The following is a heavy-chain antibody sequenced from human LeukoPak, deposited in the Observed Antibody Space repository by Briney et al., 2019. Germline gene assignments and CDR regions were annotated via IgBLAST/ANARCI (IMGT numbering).Heavy chain of an antibody. Sequence: GRSLRLSCTGSGFTFGDYSMSWVRQAPGKGLEWVGFIRSKTYGGTTEYAASVIGRFTISRDDSKSIAYLLINSLKTEDTAVYYCARDYDFLTGSSDYWGQGTLVTVSS. CDR2: IRSKTYGGTT. V-gene: IGHV3-49*04. CDR3: ARDYDFLTGSSDY. CDR1: GFTFGDYS. J-gene: IGHJ4*02. D-gene: IGHD3-9*01.